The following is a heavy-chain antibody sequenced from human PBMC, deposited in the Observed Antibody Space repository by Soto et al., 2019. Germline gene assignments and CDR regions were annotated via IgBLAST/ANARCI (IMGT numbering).Heavy chain of an antibody. CDR2: IYYSGST. CDR3: ARGPLQMDSSGYVDY. CDR1: GGSISSGDYY. Sequence: PSETLSLTCTVSGGSISSGDYYWSWIRQPPGKGLEWIGYIYYSGSTYYNPSLKSRVTISVDTSKNQFSLKLSSVTAADTAVYYCARGPLQMDSSGYVDYWGQGTLVTVSS. J-gene: IGHJ4*02. V-gene: IGHV4-30-4*01. D-gene: IGHD3-22*01.